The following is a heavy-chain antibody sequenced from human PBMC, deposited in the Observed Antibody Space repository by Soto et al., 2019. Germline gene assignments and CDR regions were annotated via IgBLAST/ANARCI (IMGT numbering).Heavy chain of an antibody. CDR2: ISYDGSNK. Sequence: SGGSLRLSCAASGFTFSSYGMHWVRQAPGKGLEWVAVISYDGSNKYYADSVKGRFTISRDNSKNTLYLQMNSLRAEDTAVYYCAKDREMATRAYYFDYWGQGALVTVSS. V-gene: IGHV3-30*18. CDR3: AKDREMATRAYYFDY. J-gene: IGHJ4*02. D-gene: IGHD5-12*01. CDR1: GFTFSSYG.